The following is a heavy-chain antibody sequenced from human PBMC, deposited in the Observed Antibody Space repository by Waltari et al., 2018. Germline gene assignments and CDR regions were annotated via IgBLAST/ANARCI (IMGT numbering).Heavy chain of an antibody. J-gene: IGHJ4*02. D-gene: IGHD3-22*01. CDR2: INPNSGGT. CDR1: GYTFTGYY. V-gene: IGHV1-2*02. CDR3: ARGDYYDSSGYYFLDY. Sequence: QVQLVQSGAEVKKPGASVQVSCKASGYTFTGYYMPWVRQAPGQGLEWMGWINPNSGGTNYAQKFQGRVTMTRDTSISTAYMELSRLRSDDTAVYYCARGDYYDSSGYYFLDYWGQGTLVTVSS.